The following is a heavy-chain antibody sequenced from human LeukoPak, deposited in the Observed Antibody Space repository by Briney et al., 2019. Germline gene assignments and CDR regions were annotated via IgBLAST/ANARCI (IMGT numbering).Heavy chain of an antibody. Sequence: SETLSLTCTVSGGSISSYYWSWIRQPPGKGLEWIGYIYYSGSTNYNPSLKSRVTISVDTSKNQFSLKLSSVTAADTAVYYCARHSPGDNWNDVDYWGQGTLVTVSS. CDR3: ARHSPGDNWNDVDY. V-gene: IGHV4-59*08. D-gene: IGHD1-1*01. J-gene: IGHJ4*02. CDR2: IYYSGST. CDR1: GGSISSYY.